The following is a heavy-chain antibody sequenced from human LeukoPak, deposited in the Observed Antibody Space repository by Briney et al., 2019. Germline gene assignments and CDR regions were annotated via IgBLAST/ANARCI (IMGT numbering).Heavy chain of an antibody. J-gene: IGHJ2*01. D-gene: IGHD7-27*01. V-gene: IGHV3-7*03. CDR2: IKQDGSEK. Sequence: GGSLRLSCAASGFTFDDYAMHWVRQAPGKGLEWVANIKQDGSEKYYVDSVKGRFTISRDNAKNSLYLQMNSLRAEDTAVYFCAKMGENWGLYWYFDLWGRGTLVTVSS. CDR3: AKMGENWGLYWYFDL. CDR1: GFTFDDYA.